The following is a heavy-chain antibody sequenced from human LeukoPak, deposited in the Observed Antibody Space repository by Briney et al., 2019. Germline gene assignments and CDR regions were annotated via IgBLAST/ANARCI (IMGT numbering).Heavy chain of an antibody. Sequence: ASVKVSCKASGYTCTSYDINWVRQATGQGLEWMGWMNPNSGNTGYAQKFQGRVTMTRNTSISTAYMELSSLRSEDTAVYYCARGWAYSSSWYAYNWFDPWGQGTLVTVSS. D-gene: IGHD6-13*01. J-gene: IGHJ5*02. V-gene: IGHV1-8*01. CDR3: ARGWAYSSSWYAYNWFDP. CDR1: GYTCTSYD. CDR2: MNPNSGNT.